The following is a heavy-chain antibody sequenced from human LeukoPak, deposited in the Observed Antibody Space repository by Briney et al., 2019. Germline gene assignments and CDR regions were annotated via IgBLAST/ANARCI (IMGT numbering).Heavy chain of an antibody. CDR3: ARGSPQSSSDY. CDR1: GYTFTNYG. D-gene: IGHD6-6*01. CDR2: ISAYTGNT. J-gene: IGHJ4*02. V-gene: IGHV1-18*04. Sequence: GASVKVSCKASGYTFTNYGITWVRQAPGRGLEWMGWISAYTGNTNYAQKFQGRVTMTTDTSTTTAYMEVRSLRSDDTAVYYCARGSPQSSSDYWGQGTPVTVFS.